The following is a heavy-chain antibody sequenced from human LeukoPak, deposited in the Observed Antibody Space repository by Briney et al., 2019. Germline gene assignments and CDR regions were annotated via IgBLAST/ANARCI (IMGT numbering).Heavy chain of an antibody. Sequence: SETLSLTCTVSGGSISSTSYYWGWMRQPPGKGLEWIGSMYYSGSTYYNPSLKSRVTISVDTSKNQFSLKLRSVTAADTAVYYCARLFLDGTTYCDYWGQGTLVTVSS. V-gene: IGHV4-39*01. D-gene: IGHD1-14*01. CDR2: MYYSGST. CDR1: GGSISSTSYY. J-gene: IGHJ4*02. CDR3: ARLFLDGTTYCDY.